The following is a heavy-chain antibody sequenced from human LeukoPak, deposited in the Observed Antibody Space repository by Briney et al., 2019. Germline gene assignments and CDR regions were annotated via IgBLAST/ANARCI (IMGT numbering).Heavy chain of an antibody. J-gene: IGHJ4*02. D-gene: IGHD6-19*01. V-gene: IGHV1-46*01. CDR3: ARDRSSGWYDY. CDR2: INPSGGST. CDR1: GYTFTIYY. Sequence: VASVKVSCKASGYTFTIYYMHWVRQAPGQGLEWMGIINPSGGSTSYAQRFQGRVTMTRHTSTSTVYMELSSLRSEDTAVYYCARDRSSGWYDYWGQGTLVTVSS.